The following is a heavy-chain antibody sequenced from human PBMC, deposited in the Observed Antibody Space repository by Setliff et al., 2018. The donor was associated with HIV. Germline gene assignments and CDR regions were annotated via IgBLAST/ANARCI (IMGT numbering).Heavy chain of an antibody. Sequence: GGSLRLSCAASGFTFRSYEMNWVRQAPGKGLEWVSYISRSGSTIHYADSVKGRFTISRDNAKNSLYLQMNSLRAEDTAVYYCARGEPSILIEPAALFDYWGQGTLVTVSS. J-gene: IGHJ4*02. CDR3: ARGEPSILIEPAALFDY. V-gene: IGHV3-48*03. D-gene: IGHD2-2*01. CDR2: ISRSGSTI. CDR1: GFTFRSYE.